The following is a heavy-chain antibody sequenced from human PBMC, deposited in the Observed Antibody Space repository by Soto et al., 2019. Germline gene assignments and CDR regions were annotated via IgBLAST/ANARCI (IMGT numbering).Heavy chain of an antibody. CDR2: ISLYTGNT. D-gene: IGHD3-16*01. Sequence: QVQLVQSGDEVKKPGASVKVSCKASGYIFVNYGIAWVRQAPGQGLEWMGWISLYTGNTHSATKVQGRITMTTDTSTSTGYRDLGSLTSDDTAVYYCVMVDNYVTPTPQDVWGQGTTVTVSS. CDR3: VMVDNYVTPTPQDV. CDR1: GYIFVNYG. J-gene: IGHJ6*02. V-gene: IGHV1-18*01.